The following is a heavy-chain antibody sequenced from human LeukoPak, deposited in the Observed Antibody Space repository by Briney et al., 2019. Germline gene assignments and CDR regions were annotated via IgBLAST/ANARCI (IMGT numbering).Heavy chain of an antibody. CDR2: IYTSGST. Sequence: PSETLSLTCTVSGGSISSGSYYWSWIRQPAGKGLEWIGRIYTSGSTNYNPSLKSRVTISVDTSKNQFSLKLSSVTAADTAVYYCARGSMITFGGVIASLGALDYWGQGTLVTVSS. V-gene: IGHV4-61*02. J-gene: IGHJ4*02. D-gene: IGHD3-16*02. CDR3: ARGSMITFGGVIASLGALDY. CDR1: GGSISSGSYY.